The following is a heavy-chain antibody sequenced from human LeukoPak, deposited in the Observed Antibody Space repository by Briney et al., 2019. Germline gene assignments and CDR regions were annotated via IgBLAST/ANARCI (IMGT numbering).Heavy chain of an antibody. CDR3: ARDPARGYYGSGSYSDY. Sequence: SETLSLTCTVSGGSISSSSYYWGWIRQPPGKGLEWIGSIYYSGSTYYNPSLKSRVTISVDTSKNQFSLKLSSVTAADTAVYYCARDPARGYYGSGSYSDYWGQGTLVTVSS. V-gene: IGHV4-39*07. D-gene: IGHD3-10*01. J-gene: IGHJ4*02. CDR1: GGSISSSSYY. CDR2: IYYSGST.